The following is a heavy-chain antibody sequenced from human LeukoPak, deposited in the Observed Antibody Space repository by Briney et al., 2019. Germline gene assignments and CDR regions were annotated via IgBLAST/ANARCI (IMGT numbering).Heavy chain of an antibody. J-gene: IGHJ4*02. CDR1: GFTFSTFA. D-gene: IGHD2-15*01. CDR2: IFPSGGEI. V-gene: IGHV3-23*01. CDR3: AKARYDGEVMIAATDY. Sequence: PGGSLRLSCAASGFTFSTFAMIWVRQPPGKGLEWVSSIFPSGGEIHYADSVRGRFTISRDNSKNTLYLQMNNLRADDTAVYYCAKARYDGEVMIAATDYWGQGTLVTVSS.